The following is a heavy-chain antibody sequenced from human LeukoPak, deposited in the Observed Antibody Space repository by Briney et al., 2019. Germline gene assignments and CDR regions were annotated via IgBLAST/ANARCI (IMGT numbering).Heavy chain of an antibody. D-gene: IGHD4-11*01. CDR2: ISYDGSNK. J-gene: IGHJ4*02. Sequence: GRSLRLSCAASGFTFSSYAMHWVRQAPGKGLEWVAVISYDGSNKYYADSVKGRFTISRDNSKNTLYLQMNSLRAEDTAVYYCAKGSLQIGGQGTLVTVSS. CDR3: AKGSLQI. CDR1: GFTFSSYA. V-gene: IGHV3-30*04.